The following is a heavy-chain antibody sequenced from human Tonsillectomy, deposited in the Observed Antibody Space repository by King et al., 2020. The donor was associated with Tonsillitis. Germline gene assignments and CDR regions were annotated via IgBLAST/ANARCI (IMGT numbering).Heavy chain of an antibody. CDR2: ISGSGGST. V-gene: IGHV3-23*04. Sequence: VQLVESGGGLVQPGGSLRLSCAASGFTFSSYAMSWVRQAPGKGLEWVSAISGSGGSTYYADAVKGRFTISRDNSKNTLYLHMNIRRAEDTAVYYCAKDRRTTRFLLWFGELTVWGQGTLVTVSS. CDR3: AKDRRTTRFLLWFGELTV. CDR1: GFTFSSYA. D-gene: IGHD3-10*01. J-gene: IGHJ4*02.